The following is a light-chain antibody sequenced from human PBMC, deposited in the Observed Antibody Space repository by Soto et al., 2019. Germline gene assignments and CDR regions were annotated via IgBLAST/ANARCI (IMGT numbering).Light chain of an antibody. CDR1: QSVSSIY. V-gene: IGKV3-20*01. J-gene: IGKJ2*01. CDR2: GAS. Sequence: EIVLTQSPGILSLSPGERATLSCRASQSVSSIYLAWYQQKPGQAPRLLLYGASSRAAGIPDRFSGSGSGTDFTLTISRLEPEDFAVYYCQVFGSSPLYTFGQGTKLEIK. CDR3: QVFGSSPLYT.